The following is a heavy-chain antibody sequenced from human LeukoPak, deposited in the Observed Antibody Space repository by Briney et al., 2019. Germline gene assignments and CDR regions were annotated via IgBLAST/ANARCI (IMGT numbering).Heavy chain of an antibody. V-gene: IGHV3-20*01. J-gene: IGHJ4*02. D-gene: IGHD3-10*01. CDR2: INWNGGST. CDR3: AREDHYYGSGGIDY. Sequence: GGSLRLSCAASGFTFDDYGMSWVRQAPGKGLEWVSGINWNGGSTGYADSVKGRFTISRDNAKNSLYLQMNSLRAEDTALYHCAREDHYYGSGGIDYWGQGTLVTVSS. CDR1: GFTFDDYG.